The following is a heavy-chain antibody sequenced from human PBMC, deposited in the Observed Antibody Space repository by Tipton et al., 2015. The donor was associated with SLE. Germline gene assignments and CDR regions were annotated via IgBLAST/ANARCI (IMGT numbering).Heavy chain of an antibody. CDR3: ARVAGIIDYYYYYYMDV. CDR1: GGSFSGYY. J-gene: IGHJ6*03. CDR2: INHSGST. V-gene: IGHV4-34*09. Sequence: TLSLTCAVYGGSFSGYYWSWIRQPPEKGLEWIGEINHSGSTNYNPSLKSRVTISVDTSKNQFSLKLSSVTAADTAVYYCARVAGIIDYYYYYYMDVWGKGTTVTVSS. D-gene: IGHD6-19*01.